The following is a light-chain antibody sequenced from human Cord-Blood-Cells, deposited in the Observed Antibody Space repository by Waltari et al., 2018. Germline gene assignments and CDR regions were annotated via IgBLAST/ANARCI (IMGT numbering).Light chain of an antibody. Sequence: DIVMTQSPDSRAGSRGERATINCKSSQSVLYSSNNKNDLAWYQQNPGQPTELLIDGAATRNAGVHNRFSGSGSGTDFPVTISRVQAEYVAVDYWQQDYSTPLTVGGGTKVEIK. J-gene: IGKJ4*01. CDR1: QSVLYSSNNKND. V-gene: IGKV4-1*01. CDR2: GAA. CDR3: QQDYSTPLT.